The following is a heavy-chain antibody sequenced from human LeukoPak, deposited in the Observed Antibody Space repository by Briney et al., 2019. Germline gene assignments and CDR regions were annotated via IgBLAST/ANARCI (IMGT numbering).Heavy chain of an antibody. CDR2: INPSGGST. J-gene: IGHJ3*02. Sequence: GASVKVSCKASGYTFTSYHMHWVRQAPGQGLEWMGIINPSGGSTGYAQKFQGRVTMTRDTSTSTVYMELSSLTSEDTAVYYCSRTEDIVIVPAALGAFDIWGQGTMVTVSS. CDR3: SRTEDIVIVPAALGAFDI. V-gene: IGHV1-46*01. D-gene: IGHD2-2*01. CDR1: GYTFTSYH.